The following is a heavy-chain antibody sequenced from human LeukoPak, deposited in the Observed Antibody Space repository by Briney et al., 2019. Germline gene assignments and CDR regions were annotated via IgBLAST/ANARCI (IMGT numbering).Heavy chain of an antibody. D-gene: IGHD3-22*01. Sequence: GSVKVSCKASGYTFTGYYMHWVRQAPGQGLEWMGRINPNSGGTNYAQKFQGRVTMTRDTSISTAYMELSRLRSDEPAVYYCAASSYYYDSSGYYVDYWGQGTLVTVSS. CDR2: INPNSGGT. CDR3: AASSYYYDSSGYYVDY. J-gene: IGHJ4*02. CDR1: GYTFTGYY. V-gene: IGHV1-2*06.